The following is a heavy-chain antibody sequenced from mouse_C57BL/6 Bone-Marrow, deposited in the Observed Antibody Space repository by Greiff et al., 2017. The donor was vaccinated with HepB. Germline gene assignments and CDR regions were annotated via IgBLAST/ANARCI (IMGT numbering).Heavy chain of an antibody. CDR3: ARGYYGSSAYWCFDV. CDR2: ISSGSSTI. CDR1: GFTFSDYG. Sequence: EVNVVESGGGLVKPGGSLKLSCAASGFTFSDYGMHWVRQAPEKGLEWVAYISSGSSTIYYADTVKGRFTISRDNAKNTLFLQMTSLRSEDTAMYYCARGYYGSSAYWCFDVWGTGTTVTVSS. D-gene: IGHD1-1*01. V-gene: IGHV5-17*01. J-gene: IGHJ1*03.